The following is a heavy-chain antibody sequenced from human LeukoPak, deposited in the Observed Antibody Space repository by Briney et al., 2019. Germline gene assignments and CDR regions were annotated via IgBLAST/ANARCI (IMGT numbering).Heavy chain of an antibody. CDR1: GITFSIYT. J-gene: IGHJ4*02. Sequence: GGSLKLSWEAFGITFSIYTMSWVRQAPGKGLDWVSAIGGSGRNTYYADSVKGRFTISRDNSKNTLYLQMNSLRAEDTAVYHCAKEGGYDGVDWWGQGTLVTVSS. V-gene: IGHV3-23*01. CDR2: IGGSGRNT. D-gene: IGHD5-12*01. CDR3: AKEGGYDGVDW.